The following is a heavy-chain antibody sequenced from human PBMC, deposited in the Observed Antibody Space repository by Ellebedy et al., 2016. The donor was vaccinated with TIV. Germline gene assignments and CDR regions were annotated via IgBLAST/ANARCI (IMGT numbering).Heavy chain of an antibody. Sequence: SETLSLTXRVSGGSISSYSWSWIRQPAGKGLEWIGRFYTDGSTSYNPSLKSRLTISIDTSKNHFSLNLTSVTAADTAVYYCTRVLYRLDAFDMWGPGTMVTVSS. CDR1: GGSISSYS. J-gene: IGHJ3*02. D-gene: IGHD5/OR15-5a*01. CDR2: FYTDGST. V-gene: IGHV4-4*07. CDR3: TRVLYRLDAFDM.